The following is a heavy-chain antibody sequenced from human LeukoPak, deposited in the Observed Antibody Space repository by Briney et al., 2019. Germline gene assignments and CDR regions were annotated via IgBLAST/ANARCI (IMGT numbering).Heavy chain of an antibody. CDR2: IKQDGSEK. CDR1: GFTFSSYW. D-gene: IGHD4-17*01. CDR3: ARVCGYGDYPDY. J-gene: IGHJ4*02. V-gene: IGHV3-7*05. Sequence: GGSLRLSCAASGFTFSSYWVSWVRQAPGKGLEWVANIKQDGSEKYYVDSVKGRFTISRDNAKNSLYLQMNSLRAEDTAVYYCARVCGYGDYPDYWGQGTLVTVSS.